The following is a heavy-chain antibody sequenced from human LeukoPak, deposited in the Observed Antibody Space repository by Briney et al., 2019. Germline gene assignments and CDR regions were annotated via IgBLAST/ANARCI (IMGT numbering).Heavy chain of an antibody. CDR1: GYSFTSYW. D-gene: IGHD3-9*01. CDR3: ERPPPNYDTLTGYHYYSGMDV. Sequence: GEWLKIFCRGSGYSFTSYWVGWVRQMPGEGLEWMGIIYPGDSDTRYSPSFQGRVTISGDKSISTAYLQWSSLKASDTAMYYCERPPPNYDTLTGYHYYSGMDVWGKGTTVTVSS. J-gene: IGHJ6*04. V-gene: IGHV5-51*01. CDR2: IYPGDSDT.